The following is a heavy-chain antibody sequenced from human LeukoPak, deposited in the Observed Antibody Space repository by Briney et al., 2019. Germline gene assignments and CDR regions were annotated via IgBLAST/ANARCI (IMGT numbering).Heavy chain of an antibody. CDR3: ARAGYSMDTEYFQH. D-gene: IGHD5-18*01. Sequence: TGGSLRLSCAASGFTFSRFATSWVRQAPGKGLEWVSYISNSGTAIYYADSVKGRFTISRDNAKSSLYLQMNSLRAEDTAVYYCARAGYSMDTEYFQHWGQGTLVTVSS. V-gene: IGHV3-48*03. CDR2: ISNSGTAI. J-gene: IGHJ1*01. CDR1: GFTFSRFA.